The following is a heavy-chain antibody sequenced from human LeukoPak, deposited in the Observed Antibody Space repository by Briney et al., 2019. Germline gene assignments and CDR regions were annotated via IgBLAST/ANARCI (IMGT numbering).Heavy chain of an antibody. CDR1: GYTFTSYG. J-gene: IGHJ4*02. CDR3: ARGGSYYAAHLAQSAQFDY. Sequence: GASVKVSCKASGYTFTSYGISWVRQAPGQGLEWMGWISAYIGNTNYAQKLQGRVTMTTDTSTSTAYMELRSLRSDDTAVYYCARGGSYYAAHLAQSAQFDYWGQGTLVTVSS. V-gene: IGHV1-18*01. CDR2: ISAYIGNT. D-gene: IGHD1-26*01.